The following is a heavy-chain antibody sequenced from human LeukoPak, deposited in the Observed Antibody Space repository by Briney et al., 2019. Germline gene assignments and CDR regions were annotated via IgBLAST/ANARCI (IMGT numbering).Heavy chain of an antibody. V-gene: IGHV1/OR15-1*04. D-gene: IGHD3-22*01. Sequence: ASVKVSCKASGYIFTDYYMHWVRQAPGQELGWMGRINPNSGGTNYAQKFQGRVTISVDTSKNQFSLKLSSVTAADTAVYYCARIKGFYYNRRMDVWGKGTTVTVSS. CDR1: GYIFTDYY. J-gene: IGHJ6*03. CDR2: INPNSGGT. CDR3: ARIKGFYYNRRMDV.